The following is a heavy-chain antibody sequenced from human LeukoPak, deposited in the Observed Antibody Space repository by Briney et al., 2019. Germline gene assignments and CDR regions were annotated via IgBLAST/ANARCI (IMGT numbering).Heavy chain of an antibody. Sequence: PGGSLRLSCAASGFTFSSYSMNWVRQAPGKGLEWVSYISSSSSTIYYADSVKGRFTISRDNSKNTLYLQMNSLRAEDTAVYYCAKGDEYYYDSSGYYFDYWGQGTLVTVSS. CDR1: GFTFSSYS. V-gene: IGHV3-48*01. D-gene: IGHD3-22*01. CDR2: ISSSSSTI. J-gene: IGHJ4*02. CDR3: AKGDEYYYDSSGYYFDY.